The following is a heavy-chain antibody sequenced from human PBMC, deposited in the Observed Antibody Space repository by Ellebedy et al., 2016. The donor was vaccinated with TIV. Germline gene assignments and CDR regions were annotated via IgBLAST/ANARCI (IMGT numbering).Heavy chain of an antibody. CDR2: IYYSGST. D-gene: IGHD3-10*01. CDR3: ARLPWEMVRGVIRYYYYGMDV. CDR1: GGSISSSSYY. Sequence: SETLSLXXTVSGGSISSSSYYWGWIRQPPGKGLEWIGSIYYSGSTYYNPSLKSRVTISVDTSKNQFSLKLSSVTAADTAVYYCARLPWEMVRGVIRYYYYGMDVWGQGTTVTVSS. V-gene: IGHV4-39*01. J-gene: IGHJ6*02.